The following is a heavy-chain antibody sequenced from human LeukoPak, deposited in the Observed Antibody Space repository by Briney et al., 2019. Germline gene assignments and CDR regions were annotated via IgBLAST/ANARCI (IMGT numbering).Heavy chain of an antibody. V-gene: IGHV4-59*01. Sequence: SETLSLTCTVSGGSISSYYWSWIRQPPGKGLEWIGYIYYSGSTNYNPSLKSRVTISVDTSKNQLSLKLSSVTAADTAVYYCARENTARAFDIWGQGTMVTVSS. CDR2: IYYSGST. CDR1: GGSISSYY. CDR3: ARENTARAFDI. D-gene: IGHD5-18*01. J-gene: IGHJ3*02.